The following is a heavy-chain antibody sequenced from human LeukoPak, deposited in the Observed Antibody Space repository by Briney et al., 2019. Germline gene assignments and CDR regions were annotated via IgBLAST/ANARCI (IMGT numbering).Heavy chain of an antibody. J-gene: IGHJ3*02. D-gene: IGHD3-10*01. V-gene: IGHV4-61*01. CDR3: PRDQGSPDAFDI. Sequence: SETLSLTCTVSGGSISSSSYYWGWIRQPPGKGLEWIGHIYYSGKTNYSPSLKSRVIISVDTSKNQFSLRLSSVTAADTAVYYCPRDQGSPDAFDIWGQGTIVTVSS. CDR2: IYYSGKT. CDR1: GGSISSSSYY.